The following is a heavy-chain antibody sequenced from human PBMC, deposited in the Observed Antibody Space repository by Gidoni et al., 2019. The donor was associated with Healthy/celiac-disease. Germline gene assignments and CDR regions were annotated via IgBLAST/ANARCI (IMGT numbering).Heavy chain of an antibody. Sequence: QVQLVQSGAVVNTPGSSVQVSCKSSGATFSRYAISWLRQAPGQGLEWMGGIIPIVGTENYAKKFQGRVTITADESTSTAYMELSSLRSEDTAVYYWAGPRAPRVRGVIITSYGMDVWGQGTTVTVSS. D-gene: IGHD3-10*01. CDR3: AGPRAPRVRGVIITSYGMDV. CDR2: IIPIVGTE. J-gene: IGHJ6*02. CDR1: GATFSRYA. V-gene: IGHV1-69*01.